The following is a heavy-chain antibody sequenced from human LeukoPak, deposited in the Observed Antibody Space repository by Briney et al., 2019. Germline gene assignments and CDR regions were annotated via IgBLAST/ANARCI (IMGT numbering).Heavy chain of an antibody. V-gene: IGHV4-39*02. J-gene: IGHJ4*02. CDR1: GGSISSSSYY. CDR2: IFYSGST. D-gene: IGHD5-18*01. CDR3: AREYSRGRFDY. Sequence: PSETLSLTCTVSGGSISSSSYYWGWVRQPPGKGLEWIGSIFYSGSTYYNPSLKSRVTISVDTSKNHFSLRLSSVTAADTAMYYCAREYSRGRFDYWGQGTLVTVSS.